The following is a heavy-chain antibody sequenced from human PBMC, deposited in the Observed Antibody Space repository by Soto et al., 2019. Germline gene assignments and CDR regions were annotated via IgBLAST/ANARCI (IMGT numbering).Heavy chain of an antibody. CDR2: FYYPGTT. CDR1: GGSVSSGNYY. Sequence: QVQLQESGPGLVKPSETLSLTCTVSGGSVSSGNYYWSWIRQPPGKGLEWIGYFYYPGTTNYNPLLKSRITISIDASNNHFSLRLSSRTAADTAVYYCARSMYYSDGSNYSPFDYWGQGTLVTVSS. J-gene: IGHJ4*02. V-gene: IGHV4-61*03. D-gene: IGHD3-22*01. CDR3: ARSMYYSDGSNYSPFDY.